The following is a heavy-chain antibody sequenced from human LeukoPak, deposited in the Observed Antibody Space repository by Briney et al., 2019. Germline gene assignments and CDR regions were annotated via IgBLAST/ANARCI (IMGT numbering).Heavy chain of an antibody. CDR2: IWYDGSNK. D-gene: IGHD3-10*01. Sequence: GGSLRLSCAASGFTFSSYGMHWVRQAPGKGLEWVAVIWYDGSNKYYADSVKGRFTISRDNSKNTLYLQMNSLRAEDTAVYYCARARGSGNIHLDVWGQGTTVTVSS. V-gene: IGHV3-33*01. J-gene: IGHJ6*02. CDR1: GFTFSSYG. CDR3: ARARGSGNIHLDV.